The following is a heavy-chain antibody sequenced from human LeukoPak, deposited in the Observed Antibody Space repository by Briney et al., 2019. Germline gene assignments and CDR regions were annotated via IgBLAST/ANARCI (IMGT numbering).Heavy chain of an antibody. J-gene: IGHJ4*02. D-gene: IGHD3-22*01. CDR3: ARVTYDSSGYYYVHFDY. CDR1: GFTFSSYS. Sequence: GGSLRLSCAASGFTFSSYSMNWVRQAPGKGLEWVSSISSSSSYIYYADSVKGRFTISRDNAKNSLYLQMNSLRAEETAVYYCARVTYDSSGYYYVHFDYWGQGTLVTVSS. V-gene: IGHV3-21*01. CDR2: ISSSSSYI.